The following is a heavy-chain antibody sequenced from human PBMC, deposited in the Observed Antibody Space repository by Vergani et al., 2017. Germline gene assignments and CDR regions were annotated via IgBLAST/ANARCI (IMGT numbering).Heavy chain of an antibody. CDR3: ASSGYIFNWFDP. J-gene: IGHJ5*02. CDR1: GGSISSGGYY. CDR2: IYYIGST. V-gene: IGHV4-31*03. Sequence: QVQLQESGPGLVKPSQTLSLTCTVSGGSISSGGYYWSWIRQDPGKGLEWIGYIYYIGSTDYNPSLKSRVTISVDTSKIQFSLKLSAVTAAETAVYYCASSGYIFNWFDPWGQGTLVTVSS. D-gene: IGHD3-9*01.